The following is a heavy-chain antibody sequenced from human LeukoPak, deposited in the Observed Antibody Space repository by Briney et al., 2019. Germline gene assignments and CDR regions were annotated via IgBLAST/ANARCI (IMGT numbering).Heavy chain of an antibody. CDR3: AKGAGDSSGYYLPSYYYYYYYMDV. CDR2: IRYDGSNK. J-gene: IGHJ6*03. V-gene: IGHV3-30*02. Sequence: PGGSLRLSCAASGFTFSSYGMHWVRQAPGKGLEWVAVIRYDGSNKYYADSVKGRFTISRDNSKNTLYLQMNSLRAEDTAVYYCAKGAGDSSGYYLPSYYYYYYYMDVWGKGTTVTVSS. CDR1: GFTFSSYG. D-gene: IGHD3-22*01.